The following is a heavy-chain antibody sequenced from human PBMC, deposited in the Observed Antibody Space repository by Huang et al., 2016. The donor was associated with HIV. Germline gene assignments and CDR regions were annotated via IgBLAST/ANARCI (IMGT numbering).Heavy chain of an antibody. Sequence: EVQLLESGGGLVQPGGSLRLSCAASGFTFNSYAMSWVRQAPGKGLEWVSTISGSGLTTYYADSVKGRFTISRDNSKNTRYLQINSLRAEDTAVYYCAKDSDYNWHHCDYWGQGNLVSVSS. CDR2: ISGSGLTT. J-gene: IGHJ4*02. D-gene: IGHD1-1*01. V-gene: IGHV3-23*01. CDR3: AKDSDYNWHHCDY. CDR1: GFTFNSYA.